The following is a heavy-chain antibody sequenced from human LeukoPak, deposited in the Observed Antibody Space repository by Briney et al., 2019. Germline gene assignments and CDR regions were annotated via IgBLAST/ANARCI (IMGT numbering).Heavy chain of an antibody. CDR3: ARALVWYFDL. CDR1: GGSISSYY. Sequence: ASETLSLTCTVSGGSISSYYWSWIRQPPGKGLEWIGYIYYSGSTNYNPSLKSRVAISVDTSKNQFSLKLSSVTAADTAVYYCARALVWYFDLWGRGTLVTVSS. CDR2: IYYSGST. J-gene: IGHJ2*01. V-gene: IGHV4-59*12.